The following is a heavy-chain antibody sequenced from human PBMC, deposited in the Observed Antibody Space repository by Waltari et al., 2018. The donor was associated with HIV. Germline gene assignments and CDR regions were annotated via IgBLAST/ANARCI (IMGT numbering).Heavy chain of an antibody. CDR1: GFTFSSYA. CDR2: ISYDGSNK. D-gene: IGHD6-13*01. Sequence: QVQLVESGGGVVQPGRSLRLSCAASGFTFSSYAMHWVRQAPGKGLEWVAVISYDGSNKYYADSVKGRFTISRDNSKNTLYLQMNSLRAEDTAVYYCARSGSAAGPGYFDLWGRGTLVTVSS. V-gene: IGHV3-30*04. J-gene: IGHJ2*01. CDR3: ARSGSAAGPGYFDL.